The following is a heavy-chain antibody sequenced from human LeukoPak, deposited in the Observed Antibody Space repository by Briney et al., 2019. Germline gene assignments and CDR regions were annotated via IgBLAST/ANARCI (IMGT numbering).Heavy chain of an antibody. J-gene: IGHJ4*02. CDR3: ARTFYYYGSGSYYADY. Sequence: GASVKVSCKASGGTFSNYVINWVRQAPGQGLEWMGGIIPIFATADYAQKFQGRVTITADESTSTAYMELSSLRSEDTAVYYCARTFYYYGSGSYYADYWGQGTLVTVSS. CDR2: IIPIFATA. D-gene: IGHD3-10*01. V-gene: IGHV1-69*13. CDR1: GGTFSNYV.